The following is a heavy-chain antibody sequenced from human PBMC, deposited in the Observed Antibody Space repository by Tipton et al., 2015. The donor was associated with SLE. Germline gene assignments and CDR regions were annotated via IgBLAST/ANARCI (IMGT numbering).Heavy chain of an antibody. CDR3: ARHSNIGTRAPFQH. V-gene: IGHV4-38-2*01. Sequence: TLSLTCAVSGYSISSGYYWGWIRQPPGKGLEWIGYIYYSGSTYYNPSLKSRVTISVDTSKNQFSLKLSSVTAADTAVYYCARHSNIGTRAPFQHWGQGTLVSVSS. CDR1: GYSISSGYY. CDR2: IYYSGST. D-gene: IGHD6-13*01. J-gene: IGHJ1*01.